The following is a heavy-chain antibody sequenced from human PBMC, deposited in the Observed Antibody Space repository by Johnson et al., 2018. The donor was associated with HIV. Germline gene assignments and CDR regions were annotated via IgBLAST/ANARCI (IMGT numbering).Heavy chain of an antibody. CDR3: AKDVNWGLGGAFDI. J-gene: IGHJ3*02. Sequence: MQLVESGGGEVRPGGSLRLSCVASGFNFDDYGVSWVRQAPGKGLEWVSCISWNSGSIGYADSVKGRFTISRDNAKNSLYLQMNSLRAEDTALYYCAKDVNWGLGGAFDIWGQGTMVTVSS. V-gene: IGHV3-20*04. CDR2: ISWNSGSI. CDR1: GFNFDDYG. D-gene: IGHD7-27*01.